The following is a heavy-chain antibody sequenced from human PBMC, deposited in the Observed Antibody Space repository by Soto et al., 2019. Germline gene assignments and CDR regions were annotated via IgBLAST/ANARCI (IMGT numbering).Heavy chain of an antibody. CDR1: GGSISSYY. V-gene: IGHV4-59*08. CDR2: IYYSGST. CDR3: ARHLSFGGSGWPDYFFDY. Sequence: PSETLSLTCTVSGGSISSYYWTWIRQAPGKGLEWIGYIYYSGSTNYNPSLKSRVTISVDTSKNQFSLKLTSVIAADTAVYYCARHLSFGGSGWPDYFFDYWGQGTLVTVSS. J-gene: IGHJ4*02. D-gene: IGHD6-19*01.